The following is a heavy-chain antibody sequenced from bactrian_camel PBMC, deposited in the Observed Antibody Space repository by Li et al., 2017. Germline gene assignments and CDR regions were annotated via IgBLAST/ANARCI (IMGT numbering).Heavy chain of an antibody. D-gene: IGHD1*01. J-gene: IGHJ4*01. CDR1: GYRYASYC. CDR2: ISADGDP. Sequence: HVQLVESGGDSVQPGGSLRLSCAASGYRYASYCMGWFRQAPGKEREAVASISADGDPTYADSVKGRFTISRDNAKNTLYLQMANVKPEDTAKYYCAADFLQYCTTQRLTYWGQGTQVTVS. V-gene: IGHV3S53*01. CDR3: AADFLQYCTTQRLTY.